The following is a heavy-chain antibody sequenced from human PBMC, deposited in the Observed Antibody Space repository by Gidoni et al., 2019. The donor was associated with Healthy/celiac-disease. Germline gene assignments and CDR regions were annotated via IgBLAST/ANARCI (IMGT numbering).Heavy chain of an antibody. CDR2: IKSKSDGGTT. Sequence: EVQLVESGGGLVKPGGSLRLSCAASGFTFTYGRMNWVRQAAGKGLEWVGRIKSKSDGGTTDYAAPVKGRFNISRDDSKNTVYLQMNSLKIEDTAVYYCTSNYNYDGDYWGQGTLVTVSS. CDR1: GFTFTYGR. J-gene: IGHJ4*02. CDR3: TSNYNYDGDY. D-gene: IGHD3-22*01. V-gene: IGHV3-15*07.